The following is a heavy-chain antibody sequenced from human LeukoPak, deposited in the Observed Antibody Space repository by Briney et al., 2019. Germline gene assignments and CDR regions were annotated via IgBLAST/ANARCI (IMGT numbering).Heavy chain of an antibody. CDR2: IYYSGST. CDR3: ARGYYDILTGYYSDP. Sequence: SETLSLTCTVSGGSISSSSYYWGWIRQPPGKGLEWIGSIYYSGSTFYNPSLKSRVTISVDTSKNQFSLKLSSVTAADTAVYYCARGYYDILTGYYSDPWGQGTLVTVSS. D-gene: IGHD3-9*01. V-gene: IGHV4-39*07. J-gene: IGHJ5*02. CDR1: GGSISSSSYY.